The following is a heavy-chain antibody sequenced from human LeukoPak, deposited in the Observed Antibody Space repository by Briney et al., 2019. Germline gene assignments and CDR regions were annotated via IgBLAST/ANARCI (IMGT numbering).Heavy chain of an antibody. J-gene: IGHJ4*02. D-gene: IGHD2-8*01. Sequence: PSETLSLTCTVSGGSISSSSYYWGWIRQPPGKGLEWIGSIYYSGSTYYNPSLKSRVTISVDRSKNQFSLKLSSVTAADTAVYYCARDYRGCTNGVCPPGGPDYWGQGTLVTVSS. CDR2: IYYSGST. V-gene: IGHV4-39*07. CDR3: ARDYRGCTNGVCPPGGPDY. CDR1: GGSISSSSYY.